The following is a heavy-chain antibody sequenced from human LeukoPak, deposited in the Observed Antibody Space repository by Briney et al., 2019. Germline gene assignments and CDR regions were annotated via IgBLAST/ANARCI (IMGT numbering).Heavy chain of an antibody. CDR2: IYYSGST. D-gene: IGHD1-26*01. V-gene: IGHV4-39*01. J-gene: IGHJ4*02. CDR1: GGSISSSSYY. Sequence: PSETLSLTCTVSGGSISSSSYYWGWIRQPPGKGLEWIGSIYYSGSTYYNPSLKSRVTISVDTSKNQFSLKLSSVTAADTAVYYCARQSVVRAKKPDHFDYWGQGTLVTVSS. CDR3: ARQSVVRAKKPDHFDY.